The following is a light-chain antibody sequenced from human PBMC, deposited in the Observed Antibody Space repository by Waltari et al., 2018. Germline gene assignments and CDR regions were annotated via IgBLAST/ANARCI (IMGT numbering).Light chain of an antibody. Sequence: AVQMTQSPSSLSASVGDRVTITCRASQDIINDLGWFQQKPGKAPKLLIYEASILPSGVPSRFSGSGSATYFTLTISSLGPDDSATYYCQQDYSYPHTFGQGTKLEI. CDR3: QQDYSYPHT. J-gene: IGKJ2*01. CDR2: EAS. V-gene: IGKV1-6*01. CDR1: QDIIND.